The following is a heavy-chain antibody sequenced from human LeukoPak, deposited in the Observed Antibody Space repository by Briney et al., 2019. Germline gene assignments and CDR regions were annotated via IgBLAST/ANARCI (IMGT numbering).Heavy chain of an antibody. V-gene: IGHV3-64*01. CDR2: IRSNGYTT. J-gene: IGHJ3*02. Sequence: GGSLRLSCIASGFTFSNYVMSWVRQAPGKGLEWVSAIRSNGYTTYYANSVKGTFTISRDTSKNTLYLQMGSLRAEDMAVYYCARVPHYDFWSGRGDAFDIWGQGTMVTVSS. D-gene: IGHD3-3*01. CDR3: ARVPHYDFWSGRGDAFDI. CDR1: GFTFSNYV.